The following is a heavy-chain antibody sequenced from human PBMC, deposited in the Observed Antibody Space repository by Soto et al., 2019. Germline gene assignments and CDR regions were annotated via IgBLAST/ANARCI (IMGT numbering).Heavy chain of an antibody. CDR1: GFTFGDYW. J-gene: IGHJ4*02. CDR3: ATAEVDY. CDR2: MTGDGRTT. V-gene: IGHV3-74*03. Sequence: GGSLRLSCAASGFTFGDYWMHWVRQPPGKGPEWVSRMTGDGRTTQYADSVKGRFTASRDNAKSTLYLQMNSLRAEDTAVYYCATAEVDYWGPGTLVTVS.